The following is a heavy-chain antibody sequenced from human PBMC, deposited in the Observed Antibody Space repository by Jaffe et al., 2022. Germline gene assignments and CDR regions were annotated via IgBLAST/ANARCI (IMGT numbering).Heavy chain of an antibody. J-gene: IGHJ3*02. CDR2: ISGSGGST. V-gene: IGHV3-23*01. Sequence: EVQLLESGGGLVQPGGSLRLSCAASGFTFSSYAMSWVRQAPGKGLEWVSAISGSGGSTYYADSVKGRFTISRDNSKNTLYLQMNSLRAEDTAVYYCAKDMRVPVVAAKGSFLAFDIWGQGTMVTVSS. D-gene: IGHD2-15*01. CDR3: AKDMRVPVVAAKGSFLAFDI. CDR1: GFTFSSYA.